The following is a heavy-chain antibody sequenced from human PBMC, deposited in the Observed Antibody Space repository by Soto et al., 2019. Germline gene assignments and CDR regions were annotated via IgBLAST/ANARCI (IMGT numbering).Heavy chain of an antibody. CDR2: IYCSGNT. CDR3: ARGRSGGGNYDY. Sequence: QVQLQESGPGLVKPSETLSLTCIVSGGSVSTGGYYWSWIRQPPGKGLEWIGYIYCSGNTDYNPSLKSRVTISVDTSKNQFSLKLSSVTAADTAVYYCARGRSGGGNYDYWGQGTLVTVSS. V-gene: IGHV4-61*08. CDR1: GGSVSTGGYY. D-gene: IGHD2-15*01. J-gene: IGHJ4*02.